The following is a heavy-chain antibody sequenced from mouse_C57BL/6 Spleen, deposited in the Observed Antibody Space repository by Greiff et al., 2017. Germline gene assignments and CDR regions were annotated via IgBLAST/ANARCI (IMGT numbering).Heavy chain of an antibody. D-gene: IGHD1-1*01. V-gene: IGHV1-81*01. CDR1: GYTFTSYG. J-gene: IGHJ1*03. CDR2: INPSSGNT. Sequence: QVQLQQSGAELARPGASVKLSCKASGYTFTSYGISWVKQRTGQGLEWIGEINPSSGNTYYNEKFKGKATLTADKSSSTAYMELRSLTSEDSAVYVCARDEVVRSGDWYFDGWGTGTTVTVSS. CDR3: ARDEVVRSGDWYFDG.